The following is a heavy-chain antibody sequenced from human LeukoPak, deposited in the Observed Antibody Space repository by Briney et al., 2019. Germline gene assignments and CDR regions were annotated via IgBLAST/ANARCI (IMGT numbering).Heavy chain of an antibody. CDR2: ISSSSSYI. V-gene: IGHV3-21*01. CDR3: ARMGGPSLSDAFDI. CDR1: GFTFSSYS. J-gene: IGHJ3*02. D-gene: IGHD2-15*01. Sequence: PGGSLRLSCAASGFTFSSYSMNWVRQAPGKGLEWVSSISSSSSYIYYADSVKGRFAISRDNAKNSLYLQMNSLRAEDTAVYYCARMGGPSLSDAFDIWGQGTMVTVSS.